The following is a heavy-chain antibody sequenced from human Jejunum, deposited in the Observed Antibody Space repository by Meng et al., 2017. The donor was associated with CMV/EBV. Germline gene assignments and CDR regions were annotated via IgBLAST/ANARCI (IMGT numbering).Heavy chain of an antibody. CDR2: IKGDGSDK. CDR3: ARMGYGFEFFDI. V-gene: IGHV3-7*01. D-gene: IGHD5-12*01. Sequence: SGFTFNTHSMTWVRQAPGKGLEWVANIKGDGSDKYYVDSVKGRFTISRDNAKNSLYLQMNSLRAEDTAVYYCARMGYGFEFFDIWGQGTMVTVSS. J-gene: IGHJ3*02. CDR1: GFTFNTHS.